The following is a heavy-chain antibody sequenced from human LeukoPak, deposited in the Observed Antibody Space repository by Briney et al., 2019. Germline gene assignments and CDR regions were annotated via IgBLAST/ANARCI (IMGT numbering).Heavy chain of an antibody. D-gene: IGHD1-26*01. CDR3: AKGDRALWALDY. Sequence: RTGGSLRLSCAASGFTFSSYGMHWVRQAPGKGLEWVAFIRYDGSNKYYADSVKGRFTISRDNSKNTLYLQMNSLRAEDTAVYYCAKGDRALWALDYWGQGTLVTVSS. J-gene: IGHJ4*02. CDR1: GFTFSSYG. V-gene: IGHV3-30*02. CDR2: IRYDGSNK.